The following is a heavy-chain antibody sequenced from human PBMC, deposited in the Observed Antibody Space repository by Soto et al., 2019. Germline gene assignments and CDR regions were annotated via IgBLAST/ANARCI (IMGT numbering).Heavy chain of an antibody. V-gene: IGHV4-30-2*01. J-gene: IGHJ6*02. Sequence: SQPLSLTCDVSGDTISTGGYTLPWIRPPPGKALEWIGHTYHSGNPYYNPPLKSRVIISVDRSKNQFPLKVRSVTAADTAVYCCACIFSGGYSYGFYYYGMDVWGQGTTVTSP. CDR3: ACIFSGGYSYGFYYYGMDV. D-gene: IGHD5-18*01. CDR2: TYHSGNP. CDR1: GDTISTGGYT.